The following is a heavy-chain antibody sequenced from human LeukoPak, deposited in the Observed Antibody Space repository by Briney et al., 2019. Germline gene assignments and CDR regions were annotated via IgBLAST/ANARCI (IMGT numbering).Heavy chain of an antibody. CDR2: ISSSSSYI. J-gene: IGHJ3*02. Sequence: GGSLRLSCAASGLTFSSYSMTWVRQAPGKGLEWVSSISSSSSYIYYADSVKGRFTISRDNAKNSLYLQMNSLRAEDTAVYYCARKIAVAGEDNDAFDIWGQGTMVTVSS. D-gene: IGHD6-19*01. CDR1: GLTFSSYS. V-gene: IGHV3-21*01. CDR3: ARKIAVAGEDNDAFDI.